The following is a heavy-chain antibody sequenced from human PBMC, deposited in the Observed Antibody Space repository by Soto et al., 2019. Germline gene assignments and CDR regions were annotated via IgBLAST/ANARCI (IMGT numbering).Heavy chain of an antibody. CDR1: GFTFSNAW. D-gene: IGHD6-19*01. CDR3: TTPLSYSSCWYYGMDV. CDR2: IKSKTDGGTT. Sequence: EVQLVESGGGLVKPGGSLRLSCAASGFTFSNAWMNWVRQAPGKGLEWVGRIKSKTDGGTTDYAAPVKGRFTISRDDSNNTLYLQMNSLKTDDTAVYYCTTPLSYSSCWYYGMDVCGQGTPVTVSS. J-gene: IGHJ6*02. V-gene: IGHV3-15*07.